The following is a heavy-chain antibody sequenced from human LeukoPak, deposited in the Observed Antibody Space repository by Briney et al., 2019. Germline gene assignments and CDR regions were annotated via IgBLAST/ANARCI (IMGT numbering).Heavy chain of an antibody. J-gene: IGHJ4*02. CDR2: IYYSGST. D-gene: IGHD6-13*01. CDR1: GGSMSSYY. Sequence: SETLSLTCTVSGGSMSSYYWNWIRQPPGKGLEWIGYIYYSGSTNYNASLKSRVTISVDTSKNQFSLKLRSVTAADTAVYYCARMAAAGTDYWGQGTLVTVSS. V-gene: IGHV4-59*01. CDR3: ARMAAAGTDY.